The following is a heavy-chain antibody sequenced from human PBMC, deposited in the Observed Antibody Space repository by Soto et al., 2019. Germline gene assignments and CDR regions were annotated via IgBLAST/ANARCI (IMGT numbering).Heavy chain of an antibody. Sequence: SETLSLTYTVSGGSISSYYWSWIRQPPGKGLEWIGYIYFSGGTNYNPSLKSRVTVSVDTSKNQFSLKLSSVTAADTAVYYCARESRSWYGSIWDYWGQGTXVT. CDR2: IYFSGGT. J-gene: IGHJ4*02. V-gene: IGHV4-59*12. D-gene: IGHD6-13*01. CDR1: GGSISSYY. CDR3: ARESRSWYGSIWDY.